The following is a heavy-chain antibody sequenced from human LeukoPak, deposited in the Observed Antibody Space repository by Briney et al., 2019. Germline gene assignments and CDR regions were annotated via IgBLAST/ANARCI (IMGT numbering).Heavy chain of an antibody. V-gene: IGHV4-34*01. CDR2: INHSGST. CDR3: ARRFGELLPHYFDY. Sequence: SETLSLTCAVYGGSFSGYYWSWIRQPPGKGLEWIGEINHSGSTNYNPSLKSRVTISVDTSKNQFSLKLSSVTAADTAVDYCARRFGELLPHYFDYWGQGTLVTVSS. J-gene: IGHJ4*02. CDR1: GGSFSGYY. D-gene: IGHD3-10*01.